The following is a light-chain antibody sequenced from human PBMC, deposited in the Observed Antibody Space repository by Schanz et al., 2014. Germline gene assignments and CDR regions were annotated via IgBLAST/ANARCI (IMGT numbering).Light chain of an antibody. CDR2: DVT. CDR3: SSFTTSSAPGV. J-gene: IGLJ3*02. Sequence: QSALTQPASVSGSPGQSVTISCTGTSSDVGGYNRVSWYQQPPGTAPKLMIYDVTKRPSGVPDRFSGSKSGNTASLTISDLQAEDEADYYCSSFTTSSAPGVFGGGTKLTVL. CDR1: SSDVGGYNR. V-gene: IGLV2-18*02.